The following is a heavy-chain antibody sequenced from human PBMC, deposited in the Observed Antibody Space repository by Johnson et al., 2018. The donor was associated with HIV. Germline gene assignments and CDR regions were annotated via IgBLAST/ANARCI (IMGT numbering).Heavy chain of an antibody. V-gene: IGHV3-66*02. D-gene: IGHD1-26*01. Sequence: VQLVESGGGLVQSGGSPRLSCGASGFTVSNNYMNWVRQAPGKGLEWVSVIYSGGSTYYADSVKGRFTISRDNSKNTLYLQMNSLRAEDTAVYDCAKGIGSGSYDAFDIWGQGTMVTVSS. CDR2: IYSGGST. CDR3: AKGIGSGSYDAFDI. J-gene: IGHJ3*02. CDR1: GFTVSNNY.